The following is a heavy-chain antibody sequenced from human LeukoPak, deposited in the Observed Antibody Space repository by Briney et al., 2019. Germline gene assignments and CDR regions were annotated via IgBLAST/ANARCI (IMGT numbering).Heavy chain of an antibody. V-gene: IGHV1-69*05. J-gene: IGHJ6*03. CDR2: LIPIYSTV. Sequence: SVKVSCKASGGTFTTFTTSWVRQAPGQGLEWMGGLIPIYSTVNYAQKFQGSVTITTDESTRTAYLELSSLRSEDTAVYYCARDGAYCSGGSCYDYYYYYMDVWGKGTTVTVSS. CDR3: ARDGAYCSGGSCYDYYYYYMDV. D-gene: IGHD2-15*01. CDR1: GGTFTTFT.